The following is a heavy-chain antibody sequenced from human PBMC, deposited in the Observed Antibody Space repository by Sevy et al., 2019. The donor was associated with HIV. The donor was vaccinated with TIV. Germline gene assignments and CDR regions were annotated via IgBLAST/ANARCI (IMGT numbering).Heavy chain of an antibody. Sequence: ASVKVSCKASGYTFTSYGISWVRQAPGQGLEWMGWISAYNGNTNYVQKLQGRVTMTTDTSTSTAYMELRSLRSDDTAVYYCARDYGDYEHHYYGMDVWGQGTTVTVSS. CDR1: GYTFTSYG. CDR2: ISAYNGNT. D-gene: IGHD4-17*01. V-gene: IGHV1-18*01. J-gene: IGHJ6*02. CDR3: ARDYGDYEHHYYGMDV.